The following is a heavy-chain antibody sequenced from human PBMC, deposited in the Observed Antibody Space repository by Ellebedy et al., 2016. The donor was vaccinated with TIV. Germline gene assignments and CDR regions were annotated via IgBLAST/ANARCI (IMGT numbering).Heavy chain of an antibody. CDR1: GFSVSSNY. CDR3: VRERFPLPT. CDR2: IYSGNDT. Sequence: GESLKISCAASGFSVSSNYMTWVRQAPGKGLEWVSVIYSGNDTHYADSVKGRFTISRDIFKNSVFLQMDRLRAEDTALYYCVRERFPLPTWGQGTLVTVSS. D-gene: IGHD3-16*01. J-gene: IGHJ5*02. V-gene: IGHV3-66*01.